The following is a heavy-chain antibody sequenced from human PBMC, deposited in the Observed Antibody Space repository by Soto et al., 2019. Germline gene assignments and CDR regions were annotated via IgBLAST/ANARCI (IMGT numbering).Heavy chain of an antibody. CDR1: GFSLSTSGVG. Sequence: QITLKESGPTLVKPTQTLTLTCTFSGFSLSTSGVGVGWIRQPPGKALEWLALIYWDDDKRYSPSLKSRLTIXKXXSKNQVVLTMTNMDPVDTATYYCAQVRQQLAFGDYWGQGTLVTVSS. CDR3: AQVRQQLAFGDY. CDR2: IYWDDDK. V-gene: IGHV2-5*02. D-gene: IGHD6-13*01. J-gene: IGHJ4*02.